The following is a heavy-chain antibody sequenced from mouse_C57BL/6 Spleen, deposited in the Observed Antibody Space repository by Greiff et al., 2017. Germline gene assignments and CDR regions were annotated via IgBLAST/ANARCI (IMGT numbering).Heavy chain of an antibody. Sequence: EVHLVESGGGLVQPGGSMKLSCAASGFTFSDAWMDWVRQSPEKGLEWVAEIRNKANNHATYYAESVKGRFTISRDDSKSSVYLQMNILRAEDTGIYYCTRPGSRADWYFDVWGTGTTVTVSS. CDR1: GFTFSDAW. CDR2: IRNKANNHAT. J-gene: IGHJ1*03. CDR3: TRPGSRADWYFDV. V-gene: IGHV6-6*01. D-gene: IGHD1-1*01.